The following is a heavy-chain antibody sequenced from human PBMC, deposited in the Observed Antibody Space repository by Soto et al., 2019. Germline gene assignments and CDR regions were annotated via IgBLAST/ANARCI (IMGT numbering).Heavy chain of an antibody. CDR3: ARRDYSTSSLGPFDY. J-gene: IGHJ4*02. D-gene: IGHD6-6*01. CDR2: VHYGGST. V-gene: IGHV4-59*11. CDR1: GGSIGSHY. Sequence: KPSETLSLTCVVSGGSIGSHYWSWIRQPPGGGLEWIGYVHYGGSTNYNPSLKSRVTMSVDTSKNQFCLNLSSVTAADTALYFCARRDYSTSSLGPFDYWGQGILVTVSS.